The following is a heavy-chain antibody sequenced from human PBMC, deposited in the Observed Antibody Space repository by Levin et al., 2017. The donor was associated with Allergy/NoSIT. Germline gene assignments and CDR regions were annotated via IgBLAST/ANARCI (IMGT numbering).Heavy chain of an antibody. J-gene: IGHJ4*02. V-gene: IGHV4-38-2*02. D-gene: IGHD5-18*01. Sequence: SETLSLTCAVSGYSISSGYYWGWIRQPPGKGLEWIGSIYHSGSTYYNPSLKSRVTISVDTSKNQFSLKLSSVTAADTAVYYCARDPGYSDGHAFDYWGQGTLVTVSS. CDR3: ARDPGYSDGHAFDY. CDR2: IYHSGST. CDR1: GYSISSGYY.